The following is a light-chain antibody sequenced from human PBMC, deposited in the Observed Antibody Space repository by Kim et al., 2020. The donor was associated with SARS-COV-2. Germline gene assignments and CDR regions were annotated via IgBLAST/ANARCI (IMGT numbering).Light chain of an antibody. CDR2: NTS. V-gene: IGLV8-61*01. CDR1: SGSVSTSYY. Sequence: QTVVTQEPSFSVSPGGTVTLTCALSSGSVSTSYYPNWFQQTPGQAPRTLIYNTSTRSSGVPDRFSGSILGNKAALTITGAQADDESDYYCVLYVGSGIWVFGGGTQLTVL. CDR3: VLYVGSGIWV. J-gene: IGLJ3*02.